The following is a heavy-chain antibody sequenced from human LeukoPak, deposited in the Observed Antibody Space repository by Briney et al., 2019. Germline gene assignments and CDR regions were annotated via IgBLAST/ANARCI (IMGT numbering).Heavy chain of an antibody. CDR1: GFTFSSYW. J-gene: IGHJ4*02. Sequence: GGSLRLSCAASGFTFSSYWMTWVRQAPGKGLGWVANIKQDGSEKYYVDSVKGRFTISRDNAKNSLYLQMNSLRAEDTAVYYCARAPGNYYDSSGYYAANHFDYWGQGTLVTVSS. CDR3: ARAPGNYYDSSGYYAANHFDY. V-gene: IGHV3-7*01. D-gene: IGHD3-22*01. CDR2: IKQDGSEK.